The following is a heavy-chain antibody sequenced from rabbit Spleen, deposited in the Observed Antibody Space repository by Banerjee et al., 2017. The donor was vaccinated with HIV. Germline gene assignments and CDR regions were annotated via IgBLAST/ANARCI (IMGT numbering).Heavy chain of an antibody. V-gene: IGHV1S40*01. D-gene: IGHD2-1*01. Sequence: QSLAESGGDLVPPEGSLTVTCTASGFDFNNNYVMCWFRQAPGKGLEWIACIYTGSGSTWYASWAKGRFTISKISSSAVTRQMTSLTAAYTAPYFCARGDTWAMVMWGQGTLVTV. CDR1: GFDFNNNYV. CDR3: ARGDTWAMVM. CDR2: IYTGSGST. J-gene: IGHJ4*01.